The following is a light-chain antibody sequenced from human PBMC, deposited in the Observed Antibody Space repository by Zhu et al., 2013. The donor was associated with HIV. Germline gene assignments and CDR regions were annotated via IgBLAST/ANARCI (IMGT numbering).Light chain of an antibody. Sequence: EIVMTQSPATLSVSPGERATLSCRASQTIFSNLAWYQKNPGQAPRLLIYGASTRATGIPARFSGSGSGTDFSLTISRLEPEDFAVYYCQQYGSSPRSFGQGTRLEIK. V-gene: IGKV3-15*01. J-gene: IGKJ2*03. CDR3: QQYGSSPRS. CDR2: GAS. CDR1: QTIFSN.